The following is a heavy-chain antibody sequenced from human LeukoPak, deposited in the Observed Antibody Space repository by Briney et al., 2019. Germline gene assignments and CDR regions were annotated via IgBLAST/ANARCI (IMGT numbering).Heavy chain of an antibody. CDR3: V. CDR1: VGSISSYY. CDR2: IYYSGST. Sequence: NSSETLSLTCTVSVGSISSYYWSWIRQPPGKGLEWIVYIYYSGSTNYNPSLKSRVTISVDTSKNQFSLTGISVTAADTAYYMDVWGKRTTVTGS. J-gene: IGHJ6*03. V-gene: IGHV4-59*12.